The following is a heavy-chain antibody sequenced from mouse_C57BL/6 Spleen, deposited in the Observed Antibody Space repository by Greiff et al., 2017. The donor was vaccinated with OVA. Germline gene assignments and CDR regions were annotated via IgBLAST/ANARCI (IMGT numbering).Heavy chain of an antibody. Sequence: VQLQQPGAELVMPGASVKLSCKASGYTFTSYWMHWVKQRPGQGLEWIGEIDPSDSYTNYNQKFKGKSTLTVDKSSSTAYMQLSSLTSADSAVYYWARKGDGFDYWGQGTTLTVSS. CDR1: GYTFTSYW. D-gene: IGHD2-3*01. J-gene: IGHJ2*01. V-gene: IGHV1-69*01. CDR3: ARKGDGFDY. CDR2: IDPSDSYT.